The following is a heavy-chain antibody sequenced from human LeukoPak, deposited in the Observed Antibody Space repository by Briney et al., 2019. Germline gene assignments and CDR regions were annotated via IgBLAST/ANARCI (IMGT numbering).Heavy chain of an antibody. J-gene: IGHJ4*02. CDR1: GFTFSNYA. CDR3: AKHGEAYGDSKTDY. Sequence: GGSLRLSCAASGFTFSNYAMRWVRQAPGKGLEWVSVISDSGGRTYYADSGKDRLTISRDTSKQTLYLRMNSLIAKDTAISYCAKHGEAYGDSKTDYWGQGTLVTVSS. CDR2: ISDSGGRT. D-gene: IGHD4-17*01. V-gene: IGHV3-23*01.